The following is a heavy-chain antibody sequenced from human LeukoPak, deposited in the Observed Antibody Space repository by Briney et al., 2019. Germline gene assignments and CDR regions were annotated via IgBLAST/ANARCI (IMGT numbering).Heavy chain of an antibody. V-gene: IGHV4-4*02. CDR3: AGLVGRYSSGLYYYYFDY. J-gene: IGHJ4*02. CDR1: GDSINSLDL. D-gene: IGHD3-22*01. CDR2: MYLSGTT. Sequence: PSETLSLTCTVSGDSINSLDLWSWVRQPPGKGLEWIGEMYLSGTTHSNPSVKSRVTISIDKSKNQFFLNLSSVTAADTAVYYCAGLVGRYSSGLYYYYFDYWGQGTLVTVST.